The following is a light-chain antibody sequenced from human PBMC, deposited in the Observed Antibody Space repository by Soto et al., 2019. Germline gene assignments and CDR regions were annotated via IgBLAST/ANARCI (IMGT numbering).Light chain of an antibody. CDR1: SSDVGDNKY. V-gene: IGLV2-14*01. CDR3: SSFISSSINWV. Sequence: QSALTQPASVSGSPGQSITISCTGTSSDVGDNKYVSWYQHHPGKAPRLMIYEVSNRPSGVSNRFSGSKSGNTASLTISGLQAEDEADYYWSSFISSSINWVFGGGTKLTVL. CDR2: EVS. J-gene: IGLJ3*02.